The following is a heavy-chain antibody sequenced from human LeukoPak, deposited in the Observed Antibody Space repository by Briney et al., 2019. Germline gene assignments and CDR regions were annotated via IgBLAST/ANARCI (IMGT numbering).Heavy chain of an antibody. J-gene: IGHJ4*02. D-gene: IGHD1-26*01. CDR3: ASQAAWELPYSLDY. Sequence: VASVKVSCKASGGTFSSYAISWVRQAPGQGLEWMGRIIPIFGTANYAQKFQGRVTITTDESTSTAYMELSSLRSEDTAVYYCASQAAWELPYSLDYWGQGTLVTVSS. CDR1: GGTFSSYA. CDR2: IIPIFGTA. V-gene: IGHV1-69*05.